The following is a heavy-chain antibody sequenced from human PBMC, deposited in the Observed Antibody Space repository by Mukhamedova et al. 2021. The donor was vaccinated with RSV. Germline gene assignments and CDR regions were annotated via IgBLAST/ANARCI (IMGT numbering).Heavy chain of an antibody. Sequence: VSAISGSGGSTYYADSVKGRFTISRDNSKNTLYLQMNSLRAEDTAVYYCAKTKEVYYYDSSGYYYPFDYWGQGTLVTVSS. V-gene: IGHV3-23*01. CDR2: ISGSGGST. D-gene: IGHD3-22*01. J-gene: IGHJ4*02. CDR3: AKTKEVYYYDSSGYYYPFDY.